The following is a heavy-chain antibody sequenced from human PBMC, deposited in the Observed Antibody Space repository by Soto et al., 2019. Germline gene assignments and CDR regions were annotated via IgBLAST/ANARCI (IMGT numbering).Heavy chain of an antibody. Sequence: ASVKVSCKASGYTFTSYAMHWVRQAPGQRLEWMGWINAGSGNTKYSQKFQGRVTITRDTSASTAYMELSSLRSEDTAVYYCARRRYPNWFDPWGQGTLVTVSS. J-gene: IGHJ5*02. D-gene: IGHD2-2*02. V-gene: IGHV1-3*01. CDR2: INAGSGNT. CDR1: GYTFTSYA. CDR3: ARRRYPNWFDP.